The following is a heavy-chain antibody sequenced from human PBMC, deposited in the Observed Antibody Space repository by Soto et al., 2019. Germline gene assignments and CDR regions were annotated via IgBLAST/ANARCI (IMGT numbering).Heavy chain of an antibody. J-gene: IGHJ6*02. Sequence: EVQLVESGGGLIQPGGSLRLSCAASGFTVINNYMIWVRQAPGKGLEWVSLIYSGGSIHYADSVKGRFTISRDGSKNTLYLHMSSLRAEDTAVYYCATSPDVGVWGQGTTVTVSS. CDR3: ATSPDVGV. CDR1: GFTVINNY. V-gene: IGHV3-53*01. D-gene: IGHD3-10*02. CDR2: IYSGGSI.